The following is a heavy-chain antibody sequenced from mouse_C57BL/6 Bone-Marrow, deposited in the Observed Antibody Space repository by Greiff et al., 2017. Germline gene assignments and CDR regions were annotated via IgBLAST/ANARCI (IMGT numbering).Heavy chain of an antibody. D-gene: IGHD1-1*01. CDR3: TGAYYGRGFAY. Sequence: EVMLVESGGGLVQPGGSMKLSCVASGFTFSNYWMNWVRQSPEKGLEWVAQIRLKSDNYATHYAESVKGRFTISRDDSKSSVYLQMNNLRAEDTGIYYCTGAYYGRGFAYWGQGTLVTVSA. V-gene: IGHV6-3*01. CDR2: IRLKSDNYAT. J-gene: IGHJ3*01. CDR1: GFTFSNYW.